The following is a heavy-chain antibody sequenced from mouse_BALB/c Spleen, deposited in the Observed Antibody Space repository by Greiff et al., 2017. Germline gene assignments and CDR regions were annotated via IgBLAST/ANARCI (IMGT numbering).Heavy chain of an antibody. Sequence: QVQLQQSGAELAKPGASVKMSCKASGYTFTSYWMHWVKQRPGQGLEWIGYINPSTGYTEYNQKFKDKATLTADKSSSTAYMQLSSLTSEDSAVYYCARVEDGSRAYWGQGTLVTVSA. CDR1: GYTFTSYW. D-gene: IGHD1-1*01. CDR3: ARVEDGSRAY. CDR2: INPSTGYT. J-gene: IGHJ3*01. V-gene: IGHV1-7*01.